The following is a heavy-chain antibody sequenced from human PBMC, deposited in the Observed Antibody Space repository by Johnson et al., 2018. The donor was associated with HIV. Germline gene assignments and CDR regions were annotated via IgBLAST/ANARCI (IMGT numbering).Heavy chain of an antibody. D-gene: IGHD3-22*01. CDR2: ISWNSGSI. Sequence: VQLVESGGGLVQPGRSLRLSCAASGFTFDDYAMHWVRQAPGKGLEWVSGISWNSGSIGYADSVKGRFTISRDNAKNSLYLQMNSLRAEDTALYYCAKDLSDSSGYHDAFDIWGQGTMVTVSS. V-gene: IGHV3-9*01. CDR3: AKDLSDSSGYHDAFDI. J-gene: IGHJ3*02. CDR1: GFTFDDYA.